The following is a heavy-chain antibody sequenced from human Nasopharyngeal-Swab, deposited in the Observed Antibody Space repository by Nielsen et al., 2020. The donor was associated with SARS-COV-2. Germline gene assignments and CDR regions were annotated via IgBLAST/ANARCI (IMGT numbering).Heavy chain of an antibody. CDR2: FDPEDGET. V-gene: IGHV1-24*01. D-gene: IGHD6-13*01. J-gene: IGHJ4*02. CDR1: GYTFTSYG. Sequence: SVKVSCKASGYTFTSYGISWVRQAPGKGLEWMGGFDPEDGETIYAQKFHGRVTMTEDTSTDTAYMELSSLRSEDTAVYYCATAEYSSSWYYFDYWGQGTLVTFSS. CDR3: ATAEYSSSWYYFDY.